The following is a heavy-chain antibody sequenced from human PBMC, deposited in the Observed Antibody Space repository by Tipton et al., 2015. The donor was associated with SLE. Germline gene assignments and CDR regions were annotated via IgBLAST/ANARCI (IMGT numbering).Heavy chain of an antibody. CDR3: ARGRKQWLVPYYFDY. Sequence: TLSLTCTVSGGSISSYYWSWIRQPPGKGLEWIGYIYYSGSTNYNPSLKSRVTISVDTSKNQLSLKLSSVTAADTAGYYCARGRKQWLVPYYFDYWGQGTLLTVSS. V-gene: IGHV4-59*12. CDR1: GGSISSYY. CDR2: IYYSGST. J-gene: IGHJ4*02. D-gene: IGHD6-19*01.